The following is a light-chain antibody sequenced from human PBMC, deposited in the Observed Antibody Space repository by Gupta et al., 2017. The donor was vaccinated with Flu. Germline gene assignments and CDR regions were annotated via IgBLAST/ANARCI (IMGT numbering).Light chain of an antibody. CDR2: DAS. J-gene: IGKJ4*01. V-gene: IGKV3-11*01. Sequence: PATLSLSPGERATLSCRASQSISSYLAWYQQKPGQAPRLLIYDASNRATGIPARFSGSGSGTEFTLTISSREPEDFAVYYCQQRSNWPLTFGGGTKVEIK. CDR3: QQRSNWPLT. CDR1: QSISSY.